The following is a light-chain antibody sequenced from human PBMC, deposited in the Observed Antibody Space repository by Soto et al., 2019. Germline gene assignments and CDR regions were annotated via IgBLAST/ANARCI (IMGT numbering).Light chain of an antibody. V-gene: IGKV3-20*01. CDR3: HQYGSSPPET. CDR2: AAS. CDR1: QSVSSTY. J-gene: IGKJ1*01. Sequence: EIVLTQSPGTLSLSPGERATLSCRASQSVSSTYLAWYQQKPGQAPRLLIYAASSRATGIPDRFSGGGSGTDFTLTISRVEPEDFAVYYCHQYGSSPPETFGQGTRLEIK.